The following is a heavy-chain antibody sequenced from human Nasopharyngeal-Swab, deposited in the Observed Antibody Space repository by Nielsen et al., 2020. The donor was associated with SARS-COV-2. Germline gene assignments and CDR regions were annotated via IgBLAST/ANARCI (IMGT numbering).Heavy chain of an antibody. J-gene: IGHJ4*02. V-gene: IGHV4-39*01. Sequence: GSLRLSCTVSGGTVSSSSYYWGWIRQPPGKGLEWIGSIYYSGSTFYNPSLKSRVTISVDTSKNQFSLKLSSVTAADTAVYFCASSYKWNEETFGYWGQGTLVTVSS. CDR2: IYYSGST. D-gene: IGHD1-20*01. CDR1: GGTVSSSSYY. CDR3: ASSYKWNEETFGY.